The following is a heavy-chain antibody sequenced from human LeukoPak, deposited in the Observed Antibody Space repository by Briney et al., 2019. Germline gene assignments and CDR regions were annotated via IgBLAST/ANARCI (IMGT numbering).Heavy chain of an antibody. CDR2: ITSKTDGETA. V-gene: IGHV3-15*01. D-gene: IGHD3-10*01. CDR3: TLYDSGKIDY. Sequence: GGSLRLSCVASGFTFSNAWMTWVRQAPGRGLEWVGRITSKTDGETALYAAPVKGRVTISRDDSQNTLYLQMNSLKIEDTAVYYCTLYDSGKIDYWGQGTLVTVSS. J-gene: IGHJ4*02. CDR1: GFTFSNAW.